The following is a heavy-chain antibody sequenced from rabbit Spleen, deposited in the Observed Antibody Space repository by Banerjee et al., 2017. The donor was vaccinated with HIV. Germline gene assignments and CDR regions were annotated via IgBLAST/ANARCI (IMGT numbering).Heavy chain of an antibody. J-gene: IGHJ4*01. D-gene: IGHD1-1*01. CDR2: IYAGSTGYT. Sequence: QEQLVESGGGLVRPEGSLTLTCTASGFSFSSSYYMCWVRQAPGKGLEWIGCIYAGSTGYTYYASWAKGRFTISKTSSTTVTLQMTSLTAVDTATYFCARHGLDPYYFNLWGPGTLVTVS. CDR3: ARHGLDPYYFNL. CDR1: GFSFSSSYY. V-gene: IGHV1S45*01.